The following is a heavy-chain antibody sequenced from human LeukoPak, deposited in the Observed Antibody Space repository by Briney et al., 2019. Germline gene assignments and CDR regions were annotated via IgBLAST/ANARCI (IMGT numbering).Heavy chain of an antibody. CDR3: AKDGEKKWLVSGY. Sequence: GASLRLSCAASGFTFSSYAMSWVRQAPGKGLEWVSAISGSGGSKYYADSVKGRFTISRDNSKNTLYLQMNSLRAEDTAVYYCAKDGEKKWLVSGYWGQGTLVTVSS. D-gene: IGHD6-19*01. J-gene: IGHJ4*02. V-gene: IGHV3-23*01. CDR2: ISGSGGSK. CDR1: GFTFSSYA.